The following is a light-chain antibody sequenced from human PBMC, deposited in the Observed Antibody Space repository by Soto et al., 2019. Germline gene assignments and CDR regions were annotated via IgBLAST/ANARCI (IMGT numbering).Light chain of an antibody. CDR1: QSVSSN. J-gene: IGKJ4*01. V-gene: IGKV3-11*01. CDR2: DAS. Sequence: EIVMTQSPDTLSVSPGERATLSCRASQSVSSNLAWYQQNPGQAPRLLIFDASNRATGIPARFSGSGSGTDFILTISSLEPEDFAVYYCQQHSNWPLTFGGGTKVDIK. CDR3: QQHSNWPLT.